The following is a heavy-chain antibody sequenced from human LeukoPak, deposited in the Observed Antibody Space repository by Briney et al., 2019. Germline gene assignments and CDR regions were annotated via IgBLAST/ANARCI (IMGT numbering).Heavy chain of an antibody. Sequence: PSETLSLTCAVYGGSFSGYYWSWIRQPPGKGLEWIGEINHSGSTNYNPSLKSRVTISVDTSKNQFSLKLSSVTAADTAVYYCARHGYSSYDFDYWGQGPRSPSPQ. CDR2: INHSGST. D-gene: IGHD5-18*01. CDR1: GGSFSGYY. CDR3: ARHGYSSYDFDY. J-gene: IGHJ4*02. V-gene: IGHV4-34*01.